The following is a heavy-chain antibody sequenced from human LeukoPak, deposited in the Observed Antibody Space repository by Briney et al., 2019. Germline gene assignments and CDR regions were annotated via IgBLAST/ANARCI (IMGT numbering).Heavy chain of an antibody. V-gene: IGHV4-31*03. CDR3: ARVDYGSATKEDY. D-gene: IGHD3-10*01. CDR1: GGSISSGGYY. Sequence: PSQTLSLTCTVSGGSISSGGYYWSWIRQHPGKGLEWIGYIYYSGSAYYNPSLKSRVTISVDTSENQFSLKLSSVTAADTAVYYCARVDYGSATKEDYWGQGTLVTVSS. CDR2: IYYSGSA. J-gene: IGHJ4*02.